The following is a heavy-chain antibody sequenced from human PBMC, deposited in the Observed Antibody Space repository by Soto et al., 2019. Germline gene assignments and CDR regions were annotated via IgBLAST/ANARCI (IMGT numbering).Heavy chain of an antibody. CDR1: GFNFSFYA. V-gene: IGHV3-30-3*01. CDR3: ARGHHSMDV. CDR2: ISFDGNNI. Sequence: GGSLRLSCASSGFNFSFYAMHWVRQTPGKGLEWVAVISFDGNNIYYADSVRGRFTISRDSSSSMLYLQMNNLKPEDSAIYYCARGHHSMDVWGQGATVTVSS. J-gene: IGHJ6*02.